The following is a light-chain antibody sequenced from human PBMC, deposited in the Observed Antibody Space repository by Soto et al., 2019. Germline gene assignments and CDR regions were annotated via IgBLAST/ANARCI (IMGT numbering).Light chain of an antibody. Sequence: SALTQPASVSGSPGQSITISCTGTSSDVGSYNLVSWYQQHPGKAPKLMIYEGSKRPSGVSNRFSGSKSGNTASLTISGVQAEDEADYCCCSYAGSSTFYVFGTGTKVTVL. CDR2: EGS. CDR3: CSYAGSSTFYV. J-gene: IGLJ1*01. CDR1: SSDVGSYNL. V-gene: IGLV2-23*01.